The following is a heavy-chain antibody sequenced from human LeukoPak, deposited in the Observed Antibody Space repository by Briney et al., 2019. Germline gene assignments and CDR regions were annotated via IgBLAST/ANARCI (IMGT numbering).Heavy chain of an antibody. CDR1: GYTFTNYG. J-gene: IGHJ4*02. CDR3: ARVMITFGGVIATFDY. D-gene: IGHD3-16*02. V-gene: IGHV1-18*01. CDR2: ISAHNGNT. Sequence: ASVTVSCKASGYTFTNYGISWVRQAPGQELEWMGWISAHNGNTNYAQKLQGRVTMTTDTSTSTAYMELRSLRSDDTAVYYCARVMITFGGVIATFDYWGQGTLVTVSS.